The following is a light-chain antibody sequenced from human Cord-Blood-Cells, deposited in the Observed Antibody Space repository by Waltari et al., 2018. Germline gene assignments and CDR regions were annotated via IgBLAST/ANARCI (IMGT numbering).Light chain of an antibody. CDR1: QSISSY. CDR2: AAS. V-gene: IGKV1-39*01. J-gene: IGKJ2*01. Sequence: DIQMTQSPSSLSASVGDRVTITCRASQSISSYLNWYEQKPGKAPKLLIYAASSLQSGVPSRFSGSGSGTDFTLTISSLPPEDFATYYCQQRYSTPRPFGQGTKLEIK. CDR3: QQRYSTPRP.